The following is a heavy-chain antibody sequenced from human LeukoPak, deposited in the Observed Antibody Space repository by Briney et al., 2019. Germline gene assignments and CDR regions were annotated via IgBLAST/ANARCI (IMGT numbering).Heavy chain of an antibody. CDR2: ISYDGSNK. D-gene: IGHD2-2*01. V-gene: IGHV3-30*04. Sequence: GRSLRLSCAASGSTFSSYAMHWVRQAPGKGLEWVAVISYDGSNKYYADSVKGRLTISRDNSKHTLYMQMTSRRAEDTAVYYCARGPHQPTWPDGFDIWGQRTMVTVSS. CDR3: ARGPHQPTWPDGFDI. J-gene: IGHJ3*02. CDR1: GSTFSSYA.